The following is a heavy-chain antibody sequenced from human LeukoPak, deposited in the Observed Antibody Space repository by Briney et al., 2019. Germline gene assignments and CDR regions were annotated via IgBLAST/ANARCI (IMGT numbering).Heavy chain of an antibody. CDR1: GFTFSSYW. D-gene: IGHD5-12*01. Sequence: GGSLRLSCAASGFTFSSYWMHWVRQGPGKGLVWVSRITSDGSSTSYADSVKGRFTISRDNAKNTLYLQMNSLRAEDTAVYYCATVDGYAQRDWGQGTLVTVSS. J-gene: IGHJ4*02. CDR2: ITSDGSST. CDR3: ATVDGYAQRD. V-gene: IGHV3-74*01.